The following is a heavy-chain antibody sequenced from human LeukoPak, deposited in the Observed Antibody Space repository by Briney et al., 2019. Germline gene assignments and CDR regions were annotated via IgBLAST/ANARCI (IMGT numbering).Heavy chain of an antibody. CDR2: INHSGGT. CDR3: ARGGFCSGGSCYSARNWFDP. V-gene: IGHV4-34*01. J-gene: IGHJ5*02. CDR1: GGSFSGYY. D-gene: IGHD2-15*01. Sequence: PETLSLTCAVYGGSFSGYYWSWIRQPPGKGLEWIGEINHSGGTNYNPSLKSRVTISVDTSKNQFSLKLSSVTAADTAVYYCARGGFCSGGSCYSARNWFDPWGQGTLVTVSS.